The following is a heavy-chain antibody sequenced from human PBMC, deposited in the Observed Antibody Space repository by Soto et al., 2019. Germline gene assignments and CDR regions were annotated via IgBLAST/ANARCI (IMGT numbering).Heavy chain of an antibody. D-gene: IGHD3-3*01. V-gene: IGHV4-39*01. J-gene: IGHJ5*02. CDR1: GGSISSSSYY. CDR2: IYYSGST. CDR3: ARRLRSGYPVNWFDP. Sequence: LSLTCTVSGGSISSSSYYWGWIRQPPGKGLEWIGSIYYSGSTYYNPSLKSRVTISVDTSKNQFSLKLSSVTAADTAVYYCARRLRSGYPVNWFDPWGQGTLVTVS.